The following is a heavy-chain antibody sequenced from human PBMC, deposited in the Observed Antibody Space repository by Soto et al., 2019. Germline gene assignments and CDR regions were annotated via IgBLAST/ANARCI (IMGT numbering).Heavy chain of an antibody. CDR2: IYYSGTT. CDR1: GGSISSSSYD. J-gene: IGHJ4*02. D-gene: IGHD2-8*02. Sequence: SETLSLTCTVSGGSISSSSYDWGWIRQPPGKGLEWIGTIYYSGTTYYNPSLKSRVTISVDTSKNQFSLKLTSVTAADTAVYYCARDKITGLFDYWGQGTLVTVSS. CDR3: ARDKITGLFDY. V-gene: IGHV4-39*02.